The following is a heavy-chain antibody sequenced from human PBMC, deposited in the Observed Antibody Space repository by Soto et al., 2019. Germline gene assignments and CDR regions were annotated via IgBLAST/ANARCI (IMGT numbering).Heavy chain of an antibody. Sequence: GGSLRLSCAASGFTFSNAWMSWVRQAPGKGLEWVGRIKSKTDGGTTDYAAPVKGRFTISRDDSKNTLYLQMNSLKTEDTAVYYCTTPFYDFWSGYPSGFDPWGQGTLVSVSS. CDR3: TTPFYDFWSGYPSGFDP. CDR1: GFTFSNAW. D-gene: IGHD3-3*01. J-gene: IGHJ5*02. V-gene: IGHV3-15*01. CDR2: IKSKTDGGTT.